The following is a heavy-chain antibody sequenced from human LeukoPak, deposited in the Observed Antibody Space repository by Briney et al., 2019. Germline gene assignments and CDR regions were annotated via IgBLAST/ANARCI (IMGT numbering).Heavy chain of an antibody. D-gene: IGHD1-1*01. V-gene: IGHV4-59*01. J-gene: IGHJ5*02. CDR3: AREGTAGTNLNWFDP. Sequence: PSETLSLTCTVSGGSISSYYWSWIRQPPGKGLEWIGYISYSGSTNFNPSLKSRVTISVDTSKNQFTLKLSSVTAADTAVYYCAREGTAGTNLNWFDPWGQGTLVTVSS. CDR1: GGSISSYY. CDR2: ISYSGST.